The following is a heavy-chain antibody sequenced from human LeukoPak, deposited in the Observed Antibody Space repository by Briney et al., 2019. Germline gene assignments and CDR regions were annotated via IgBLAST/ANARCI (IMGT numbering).Heavy chain of an antibody. CDR3: SRAPRGWGFVY. V-gene: IGHV1-8*01. Sequence: GASVKVSCTASGYTFTSYDLNWLRQATGQGPEWMGWMKPNSGATGYAQKFQGRVTMTRSASINTTYMELTNLSPEDTAVYYYSRAPRGWGFVYWGQGTLVTVSS. CDR1: GYTFTSYD. D-gene: IGHD3-10*01. CDR2: MKPNSGAT. J-gene: IGHJ4*02.